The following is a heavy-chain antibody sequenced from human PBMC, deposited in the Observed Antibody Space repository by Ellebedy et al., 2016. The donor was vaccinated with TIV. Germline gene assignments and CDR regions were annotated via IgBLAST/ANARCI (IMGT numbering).Heavy chain of an antibody. CDR1: GFTVSSNY. CDR3: ARDWFH. CDR2: IYSGGST. D-gene: IGHD3-10*01. J-gene: IGHJ4*02. Sequence: GESLKISCAASGFTVSSNYMSWVRQAPGKGLEWVSVIYSGGSTYYAHSVKGRFTISRDNSKKTLYLQMNSLRAENTAVYYCARDWFHWGQGTLVTVSS. V-gene: IGHV3-53*01.